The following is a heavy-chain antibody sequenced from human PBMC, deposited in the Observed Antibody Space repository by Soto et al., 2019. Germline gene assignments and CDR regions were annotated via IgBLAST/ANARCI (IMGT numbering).Heavy chain of an antibody. V-gene: IGHV3-30-3*01. J-gene: IGHJ4*02. CDR1: GFTFSSYA. Sequence: LRLSCAASGFTFSSYAMHWVRQAPGKGLEWVAVISYDGSNKYYADSVKGRFTISRDNSKNTLYLQMNSLRAEDTAVYYCARSPVAGPYYFDYWGQGTLVTVPS. CDR3: ARSPVAGPYYFDY. CDR2: ISYDGSNK. D-gene: IGHD6-19*01.